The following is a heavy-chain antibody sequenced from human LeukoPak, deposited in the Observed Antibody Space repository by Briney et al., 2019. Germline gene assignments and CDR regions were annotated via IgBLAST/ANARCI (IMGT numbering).Heavy chain of an antibody. CDR3: ARTILGYCSSTSCKINWFDP. CDR1: GGSISSGGYS. D-gene: IGHD2-2*01. V-gene: IGHV4-30-2*01. CDR2: IYHSGST. J-gene: IGHJ5*02. Sequence: SETLSLTRAVSGGSISSGGYSWSWIRQPPGKGLEWIGYIYHSGSTYYNPSLKSRVTISVDRSKNQFSLKLSSVTAADTAVYYCARTILGYCSSTSCKINWFDPWGQGTLVTVSS.